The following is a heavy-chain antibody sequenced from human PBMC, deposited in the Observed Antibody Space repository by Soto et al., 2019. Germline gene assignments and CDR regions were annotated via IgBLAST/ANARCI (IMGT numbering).Heavy chain of an antibody. Sequence: SETLSLTCVVYGGSFSGHFWSWIRQPPGKGLEWIGEINHNGSANYNPSLKSRVTISVDTSKNQFSLKLTSVTAADTAVYYCAGWAVGIMIFGVPKDYWSQGTQVTVSS. CDR3: AGWAVGIMIFGVPKDY. CDR2: INHNGSA. CDR1: GGSFSGHF. V-gene: IGHV4-34*01. D-gene: IGHD3-3*01. J-gene: IGHJ4*02.